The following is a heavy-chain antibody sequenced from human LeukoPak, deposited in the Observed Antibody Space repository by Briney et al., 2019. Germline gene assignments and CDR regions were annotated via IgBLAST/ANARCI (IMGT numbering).Heavy chain of an antibody. J-gene: IGHJ4*02. V-gene: IGHV4-59*08. CDR1: GGSISSYY. CDR3: ARWHYYDSSGYYYFDY. CDR2: IYYSGST. D-gene: IGHD3-22*01. Sequence: PSETLSLTCTVSGGSISSYYWSWIRQPPGKGLEWIGYIYYSGSTNYNPSLKSRVTISVDTSKNQFSLKLSSVTAADTAVYYCARWHYYDSSGYYYFDYWDQGTLVTVSS.